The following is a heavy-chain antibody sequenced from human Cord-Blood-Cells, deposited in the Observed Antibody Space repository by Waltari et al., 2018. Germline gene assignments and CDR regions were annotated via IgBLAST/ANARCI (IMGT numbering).Heavy chain of an antibody. CDR1: GGSISSASYY. J-gene: IGHJ5*02. CDR3: ARDSAT. V-gene: IGHV4-61*09. CDR2: IYTSGST. Sequence: QVQLQESGPGLVKPSQTLSLTCTVSGGSISSASYYWSWIRQPAGKGLEWIGYIYTSGSTNYNPSLKSRVTISVDTSKNQFSLKLSSVTAADTAVYYCARDSATWGQGTLVTVSS. D-gene: IGHD3-10*01.